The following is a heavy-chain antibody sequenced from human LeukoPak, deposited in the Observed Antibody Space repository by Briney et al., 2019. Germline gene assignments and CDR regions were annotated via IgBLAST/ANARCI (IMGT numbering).Heavy chain of an antibody. J-gene: IGHJ4*02. D-gene: IGHD1-26*01. CDR1: GGSISSYY. V-gene: IGHV4-4*09. CDR2: IYTSGST. CDR3: ARGDVTVGATTVYFDY. Sequence: SETLSLTCTVSGGSISSYYWSWIRQPPGKGLEWIGYIYTSGSTNYNPSLKSRVTISVDTSKNQFSLKLSSVTAADTAVYYCARGDVTVGATTVYFDYWGQGTLVTVYS.